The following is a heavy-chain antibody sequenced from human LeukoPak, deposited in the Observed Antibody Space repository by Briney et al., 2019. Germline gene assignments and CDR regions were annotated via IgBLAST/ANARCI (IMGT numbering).Heavy chain of an antibody. CDR2: INHSGST. Sequence: SETMSLTCAVYGGSFSTYYWSWIRQPPGKGLEWIGEINHSGSTNYNPSLKSRVTISVDTSKNQFSLKLSSVTAADTAVYYCARVGGWKEQVAATLYFDCWGQGTLVTVSS. CDR1: GGSFSTYY. D-gene: IGHD2-15*01. J-gene: IGHJ4*02. V-gene: IGHV4-34*01. CDR3: ARVGGWKEQVAATLYFDC.